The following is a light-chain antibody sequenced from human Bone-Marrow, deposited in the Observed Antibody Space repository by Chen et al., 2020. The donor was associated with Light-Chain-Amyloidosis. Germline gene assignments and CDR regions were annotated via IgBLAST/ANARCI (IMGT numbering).Light chain of an antibody. CDR2: EDD. V-gene: IGLV6-57*01. J-gene: IGLJ3*02. CDR3: QSYRGGCQGV. Sequence: NFMLTQPHSVSESPGKTVIISCTRSSGSIATNYVQWYQQRRGSSPTTVIYEDDQRPSGVPDRFCGSTDRASNSPSLTISGQKTPGEVDYYCQSYRGGCQGVFFGGTNLIVL. CDR1: SGSIATNY.